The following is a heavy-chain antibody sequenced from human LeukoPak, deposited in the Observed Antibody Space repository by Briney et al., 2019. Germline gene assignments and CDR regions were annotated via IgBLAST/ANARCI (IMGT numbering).Heavy chain of an antibody. Sequence: PGGSLRLSCAASGFTFSCIAMSWVRQAPDKGLEWVSTISGSGGGTYYADSVKGRFTISRDDSKNTLYLQMNSLRADDTAVYYCAKDLGRYRNNFFDYWGQGNLVTVSS. J-gene: IGHJ4*02. V-gene: IGHV3-23*01. CDR1: GFTFSCIA. D-gene: IGHD1-26*01. CDR3: AKDLGRYRNNFFDY. CDR2: ISGSGGGT.